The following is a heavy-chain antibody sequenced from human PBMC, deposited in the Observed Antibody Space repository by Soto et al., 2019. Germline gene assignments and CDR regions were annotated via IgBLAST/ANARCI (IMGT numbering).Heavy chain of an antibody. V-gene: IGHV1-69*04. J-gene: IGHJ4*02. CDR1: GGTFGSST. Sequence: GASVELSCKASGGTFGSSTSSWVRQAPGQGLEWMGRIIPILGIANYAQKFQGRVTITADKSTSTAYMELSSLRSEDTAVYYCAREGNNWNRQFDYWGQGTLVTVSS. D-gene: IGHD1-20*01. CDR3: AREGNNWNRQFDY. CDR2: IIPILGIA.